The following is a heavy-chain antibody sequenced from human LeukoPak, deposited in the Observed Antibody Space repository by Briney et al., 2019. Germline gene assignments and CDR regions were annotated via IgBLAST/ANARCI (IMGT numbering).Heavy chain of an antibody. Sequence: GSLRLSCAASGFTFSNYAMSWARQAPGKGLEWVSAISGSGGSTYYADSVKGRFTISRDNPKNTLYLQMNSLRAKDTAVYYCTKGTMWLPFDYWGQGTLVTVSS. D-gene: IGHD3-22*01. V-gene: IGHV3-23*01. CDR3: TKGTMWLPFDY. CDR1: GFTFSNYA. CDR2: ISGSGGST. J-gene: IGHJ4*02.